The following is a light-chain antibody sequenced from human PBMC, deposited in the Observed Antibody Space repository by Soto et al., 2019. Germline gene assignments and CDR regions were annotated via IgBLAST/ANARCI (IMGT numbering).Light chain of an antibody. CDR1: QSVSDW. V-gene: IGKV1-5*01. Sequence: DIQMTQSPSTLSASVGDRVTITCRASQSVSDWFACYQQKPGKAPKLLIYAVSNWERVFPSRFSGSGSGTESPLTISSLQPDDSATYYRQQYNSSWTFGQGTQVDIK. J-gene: IGKJ1*01. CDR2: AVS. CDR3: QQYNSSWT.